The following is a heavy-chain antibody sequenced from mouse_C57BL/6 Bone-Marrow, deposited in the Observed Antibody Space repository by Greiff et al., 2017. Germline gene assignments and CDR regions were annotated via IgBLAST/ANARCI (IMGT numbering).Heavy chain of an antibody. CDR3: ARSGLLLSFPYWYFDV. D-gene: IGHD2-3*01. V-gene: IGHV1-50*01. CDR1: GYTFTSYW. CDR2: IDPSDSYT. Sequence: QVQLQQPGAELVKPGASVKLSCKASGYTFTSYWMQWVKQRPGQGLEWIGEIDPSDSYTNYNQKFQDKATLTVDTSSSTAYMQLSSLTSEDSAVYYCARSGLLLSFPYWYFDVWGTGTTVTVSS. J-gene: IGHJ1*03.